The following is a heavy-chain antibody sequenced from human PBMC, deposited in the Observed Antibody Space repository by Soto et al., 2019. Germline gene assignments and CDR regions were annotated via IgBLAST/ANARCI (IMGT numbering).Heavy chain of an antibody. CDR1: GGTFSSYA. J-gene: IGHJ5*02. Sequence: QVQLVQSGAEVKKPGSSVKVSCKASGGTFSSYAISWVRQAPGQGLEWMGEIIPIFGTATYAQKLQGRVTITADESTRTAYMELSSLRSEATAVYYCARDRGPSSGYYPYWFDPWGQGTLVTVSS. V-gene: IGHV1-69*12. CDR2: IIPIFGTA. D-gene: IGHD3-22*01. CDR3: ARDRGPSSGYYPYWFDP.